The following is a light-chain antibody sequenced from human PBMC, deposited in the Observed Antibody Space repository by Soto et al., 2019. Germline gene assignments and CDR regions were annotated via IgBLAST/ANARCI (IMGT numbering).Light chain of an antibody. Sequence: DIQMTQSPSSVSASVGDRVTITCRVSQGISSWLAWYQKKPGKAPKLLIYAASSLQSGVPSRFSGSGSGTDFTLTISSLQPEDFATYYCQQANSFPFTFGPGTKVDIK. J-gene: IGKJ3*01. CDR2: AAS. V-gene: IGKV1D-12*01. CDR1: QGISSW. CDR3: QQANSFPFT.